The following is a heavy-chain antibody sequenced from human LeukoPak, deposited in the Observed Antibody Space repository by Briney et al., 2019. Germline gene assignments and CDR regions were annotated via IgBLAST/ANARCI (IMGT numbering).Heavy chain of an antibody. CDR3: AKVSGRILIWPQPFGDGMDV. Sequence: GGSLRLSCAASGFTFSTFAMSWVRQAPGKGLEWVSGISGNGGNTYYADSVRGRFTISRDNSKNTLALQMNSLRVEDTAVYYCAKVSGRILIWPQPFGDGMDVWGQGTTVTVSS. CDR1: GFTFSTFA. CDR2: ISGNGGNT. V-gene: IGHV3-23*01. J-gene: IGHJ6*02. D-gene: IGHD3-10*01.